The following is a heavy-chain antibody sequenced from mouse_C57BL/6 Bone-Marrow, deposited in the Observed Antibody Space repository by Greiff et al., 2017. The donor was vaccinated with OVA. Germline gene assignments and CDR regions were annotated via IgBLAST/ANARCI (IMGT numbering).Heavy chain of an antibody. CDR3: ARSPRLPYAMDY. D-gene: IGHD2-4*01. CDR1: GYTFTSYW. Sequence: VQLQQPGAELVMPGASVKLSCKASGYTFTSYWMHWVKQRPGQGLEWIGEIDPSDSYTNYNQKFKGKSTLTVDKSSSTAYMQLSSLTSEDSAVYYCARSPRLPYAMDYWGQGTSVTVSS. V-gene: IGHV1-69*01. J-gene: IGHJ4*01. CDR2: IDPSDSYT.